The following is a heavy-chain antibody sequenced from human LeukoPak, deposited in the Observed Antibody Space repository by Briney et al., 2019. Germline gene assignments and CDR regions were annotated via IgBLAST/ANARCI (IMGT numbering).Heavy chain of an antibody. CDR1: GFNFNSNA. D-gene: IGHD5-18*01. J-gene: IGHJ4*02. CDR3: AKGHQYSYGYTFDY. CDR2: ISGSGGST. Sequence: GGSLRLSCETSGFNFNSNAMTWVRQAPGKGLEWVSAISGSGGSTYYADSVKGRFTISRDNSKNTLYLQMNSLRAEDTAVYYCAKGHQYSYGYTFDYWGQGTLVTVSS. V-gene: IGHV3-23*01.